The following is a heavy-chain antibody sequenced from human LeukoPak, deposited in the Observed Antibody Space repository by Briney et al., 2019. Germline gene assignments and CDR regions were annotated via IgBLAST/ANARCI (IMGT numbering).Heavy chain of an antibody. Sequence: ASVKVSCKASGYTFTSYYMHWVRQAPGQGLEWMRIINPSVGSTSYAQKFQGRVTMTRDTSTSTVYMELSSLRSEDTAVYYCARENQVDIYGTGTPCGFDYWRPGTLVTVSS. V-gene: IGHV1-46*01. CDR2: INPSVGST. D-gene: IGHD5-18*01. CDR1: GYTFTSYY. J-gene: IGHJ4*02. CDR3: ARENQVDIYGTGTPCGFDY.